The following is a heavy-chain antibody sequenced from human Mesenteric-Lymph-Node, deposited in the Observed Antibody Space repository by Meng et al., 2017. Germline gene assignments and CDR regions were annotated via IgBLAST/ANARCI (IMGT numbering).Heavy chain of an antibody. V-gene: IGHV4-34*01. CDR3: ARGERKRGIVVVVAASHYYGMDV. CDR2: INHSGST. J-gene: IGHJ6*02. Sequence: SETLSLTCAVYGGSFSGYYWSWIRQPPGKGLEWIGEINHSGSTNYNLSLKSRVTISVDTSKNQFSLKLSSVTAADTAVYYCARGERKRGIVVVVAASHYYGMDVWGQGTTVTVSS. CDR1: GGSFSGYY. D-gene: IGHD2-15*01.